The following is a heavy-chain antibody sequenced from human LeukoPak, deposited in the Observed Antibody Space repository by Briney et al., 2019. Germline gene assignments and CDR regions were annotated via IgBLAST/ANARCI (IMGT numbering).Heavy chain of an antibody. CDR2: IYYSGST. D-gene: IGHD3-10*01. V-gene: IGHV4-39*01. CDR3: ARGGSVGLLWFGELLPFDY. Sequence: PSETLSLTCTVSGGSISNNHYFWGWIRQPPGKGLEWIGNIYYSGSTYYNPSLKSRVTISVDTSKNQFSLKLRSVTAADTAVYYCARGGSVGLLWFGELLPFDYWGQGTLVTVSS. CDR1: GGSISNNHYF. J-gene: IGHJ4*02.